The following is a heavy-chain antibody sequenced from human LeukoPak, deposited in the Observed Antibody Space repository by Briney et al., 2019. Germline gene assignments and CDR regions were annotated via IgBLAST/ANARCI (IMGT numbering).Heavy chain of an antibody. CDR3: AKDGAVRGYFDY. CDR1: GFTFSDYY. V-gene: IGHV3-11*01. CDR2: ISTSGTTT. Sequence: KPGGSLRLSCAASGFTFSDYYMSWIRQAPGKGLEWVSYISTSGTTTYYGDSVKGRFTISRDDAKNSLYLQMNSLRAEDTAVYYCAKDGAVRGYFDYWGQGTLVTVSS. J-gene: IGHJ4*02. D-gene: IGHD3-10*01.